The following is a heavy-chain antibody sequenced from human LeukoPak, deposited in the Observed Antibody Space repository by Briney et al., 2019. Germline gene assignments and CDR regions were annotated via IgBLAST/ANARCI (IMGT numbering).Heavy chain of an antibody. CDR1: GYTFTGYY. J-gene: IGHJ6*02. CDR3: ARAQSYYDILTGYYRSYGMDV. CDR2: INSNSGGT. D-gene: IGHD3-9*01. Sequence: ASVKVSCKASGYTFTGYYMHWVRQAPGQGLEWMGWINSNSGGTNYAQKFQGRVTMTRDTSIGTAYMELSRLRSDDTAVYYCARAQSYYDILTGYYRSYGMDVWGQGTTVTVSS. V-gene: IGHV1-2*02.